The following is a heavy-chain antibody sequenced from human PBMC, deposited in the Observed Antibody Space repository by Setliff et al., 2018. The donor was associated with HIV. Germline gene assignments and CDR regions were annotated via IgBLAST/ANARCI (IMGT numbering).Heavy chain of an antibody. D-gene: IGHD7-27*01. CDR1: GGSISSYC. CDR2: IFASGSS. J-gene: IGHJ4*02. Sequence: SETLSLTCTVSGGSISSYCWNWIRQPPGKGLEWIGDIFASGSSLYNPSLQSRVSISIDTSKNQFSLEVRSVTAADTAVYYCARDNWGSLDYWGQGMLVTVSS. V-gene: IGHV4-4*09. CDR3: ARDNWGSLDY.